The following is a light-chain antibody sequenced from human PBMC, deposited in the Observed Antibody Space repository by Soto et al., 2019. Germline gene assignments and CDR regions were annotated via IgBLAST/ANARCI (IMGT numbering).Light chain of an antibody. Sequence: QSVLTQPASVSGSPGQSITISCTGTSSDVGAYTYVSWYQQHPGKAPKLMIYDVSNRPSGVSNRFSGSKSGNTAFLIISGLQAEDEADYYCTSYTINSTPYVFGGGTKVTV. J-gene: IGLJ1*01. V-gene: IGLV2-14*01. CDR1: SSDVGAYTY. CDR3: TSYTINSTPYV. CDR2: DVS.